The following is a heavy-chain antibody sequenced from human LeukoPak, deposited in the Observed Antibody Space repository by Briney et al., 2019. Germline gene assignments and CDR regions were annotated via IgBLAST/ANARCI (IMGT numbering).Heavy chain of an antibody. D-gene: IGHD3-3*01. J-gene: IGHJ4*02. CDR1: GGSISSSSYY. CDR2: IYYSGST. Sequence: PSESLSLTCTVSGGSISSSSYYWGWIRQPPGKGLEWIGSIYYSGSTYYNPSLKSRVTISVDTSKNQFSLKLSSVTAADTAVYYCARDPNDFWSGLDYWGQGTLVTVSS. CDR3: ARDPNDFWSGLDY. V-gene: IGHV4-39*02.